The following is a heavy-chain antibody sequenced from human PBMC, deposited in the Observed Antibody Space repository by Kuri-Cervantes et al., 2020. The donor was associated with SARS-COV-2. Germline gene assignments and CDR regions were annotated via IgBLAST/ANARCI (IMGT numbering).Heavy chain of an antibody. J-gene: IGHJ4*02. D-gene: IGHD1-14*01. Sequence: SCTVSGASISSDSYYWTWIRQPAGKGLEWIGRVHSSGSADYNPPLKSRVTISLDTSKNQFSLKLRSVTAADTAMFYCTRVRGVGTTGFDSWGQGIRVTVSS. CDR1: GASISSDSYY. V-gene: IGHV4-61*02. CDR2: VHSSGSA. CDR3: TRVRGVGTTGFDS.